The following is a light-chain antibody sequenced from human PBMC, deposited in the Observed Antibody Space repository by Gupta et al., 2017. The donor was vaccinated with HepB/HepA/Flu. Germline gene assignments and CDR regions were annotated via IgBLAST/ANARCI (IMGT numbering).Light chain of an antibody. CDR2: WAS. V-gene: IGKV4-1*01. J-gene: IGKJ4*01. CDR1: QNILSRSNNKNY. CDR3: QQYFSSPLS. Sequence: DIVMNQSPHSLALSLGARATLNCKSSQNILSRSNNKNYLAWYQQKAGQPPKLLIYWASTRESGVPDRFSGSGSATDFILTISSLQAEDVAMYYCQQYFSSPLSFGGGTKVEI.